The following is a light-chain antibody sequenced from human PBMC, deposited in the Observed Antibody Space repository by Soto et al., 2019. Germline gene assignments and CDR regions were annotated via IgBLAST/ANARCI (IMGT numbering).Light chain of an antibody. V-gene: IGKV3-11*01. Sequence: DIVLTQSPATLSLSPGERATLSCRASQSVSSYLAWYQRKPGQPPRLLIYGASNRATGVPTRFSGSESGTDFTLTISSLEPEDFALYYCQQRSNWPITFGQGTRLEIK. CDR1: QSVSSY. J-gene: IGKJ5*01. CDR2: GAS. CDR3: QQRSNWPIT.